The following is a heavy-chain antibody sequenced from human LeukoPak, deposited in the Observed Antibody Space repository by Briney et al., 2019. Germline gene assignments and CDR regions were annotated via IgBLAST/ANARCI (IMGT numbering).Heavy chain of an antibody. CDR2: IYYSGST. CDR3: ASLKTVPAATTYYYYGMDV. J-gene: IGHJ6*02. Sequence: PSETLSLTCTVSGGSISSSSYYWGWNRQPPGKGLEWIGSIYYSGSTYYNPSLKSRVTISVDTSKNQFSLKLSSVTAADTAVYYCASLKTVPAATTYYYYGMDVWGQGTTVTVSS. CDR1: GGSISSSSYY. D-gene: IGHD2-2*01. V-gene: IGHV4-39*01.